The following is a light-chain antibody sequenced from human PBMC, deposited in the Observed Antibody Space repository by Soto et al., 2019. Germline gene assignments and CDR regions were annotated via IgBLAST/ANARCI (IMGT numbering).Light chain of an antibody. CDR2: DAS. V-gene: IGKV3-11*01. Sequence: EIVLTQSPATLSLSPGERATLSCRASQSVSSYLAWYQQKPGQAPRLLTYDASNRATGIPARFSGSGSGTDFTLTISSLEPEDFAVYYCQQRSNWPWLTFGGGTKVDIK. J-gene: IGKJ4*01. CDR3: QQRSNWPWLT. CDR1: QSVSSY.